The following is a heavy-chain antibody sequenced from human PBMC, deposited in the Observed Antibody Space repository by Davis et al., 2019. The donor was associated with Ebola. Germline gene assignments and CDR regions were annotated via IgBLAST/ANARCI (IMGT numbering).Heavy chain of an antibody. V-gene: IGHV1-3*01. J-gene: IGHJ4*02. CDR3: ARDRFMTTVTTFGY. CDR1: GYTFTSYA. D-gene: IGHD4-17*01. CDR2: INAGNGNT. Sequence: AASVKVSCKASGYTFTSYAMHWVRQTPGQRLEWMGWINAGNGNTKYSQKFQGRVTITRDTSASTAYMELSSLRSEDTAVYYCARDRFMTTVTTFGYWGQGTLVTVSS.